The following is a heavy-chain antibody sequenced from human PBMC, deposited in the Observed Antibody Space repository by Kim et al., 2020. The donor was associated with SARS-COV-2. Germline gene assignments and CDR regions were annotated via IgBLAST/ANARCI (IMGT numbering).Heavy chain of an antibody. J-gene: IGHJ4*02. CDR1: GYTFTSYG. V-gene: IGHV1-18*01. D-gene: IGHD2-2*01. CDR2: ISAYNGNT. CDR3: ARYCSSTSCWGALDY. Sequence: ASVKVSCKASGYTFTSYGISWMRQAPGQGLEWMGWISAYNGNTNYAQKLQGRVTMTTDTSTSTAYMELRSLRSDDTAVYYCARYCSSTSCWGALDYWGQGTLVTVSS.